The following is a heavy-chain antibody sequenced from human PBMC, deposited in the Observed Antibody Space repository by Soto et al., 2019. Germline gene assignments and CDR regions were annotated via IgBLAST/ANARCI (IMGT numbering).Heavy chain of an antibody. CDR1: GFTFSNAW. J-gene: IGHJ4*02. CDR3: TTDLVGRDPSGSGSYYHY. V-gene: IGHV3-15*07. D-gene: IGHD3-10*01. CDR2: IKSKTDGGTT. Sequence: PGGSLRLSCAASGFTFSNAWMNWVRQAPGKGLEWVGRIKSKTDGGTTDYAAPVKGRFTISRDDSKNTLYLQMNSLKTEDTAVYYCTTDLVGRDPSGSGSYYHYWGQGTLVTVSS.